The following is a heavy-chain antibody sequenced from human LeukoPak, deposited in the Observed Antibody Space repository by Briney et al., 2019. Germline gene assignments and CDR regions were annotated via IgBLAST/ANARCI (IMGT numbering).Heavy chain of an antibody. Sequence: ASVKVSCKASGYTFTSYGISWVRQAPGQGLEWMGWLSAYNGNTNYAQKLQGRVTMTTDTSTSTAYMELRSLRSDDTAVYYCARDLSIAAAGTPPYYYGMDVWGQGTTVTDSS. CDR3: ARDLSIAAAGTPPYYYGMDV. CDR2: LSAYNGNT. J-gene: IGHJ6*02. V-gene: IGHV1-18*01. CDR1: GYTFTSYG. D-gene: IGHD6-13*01.